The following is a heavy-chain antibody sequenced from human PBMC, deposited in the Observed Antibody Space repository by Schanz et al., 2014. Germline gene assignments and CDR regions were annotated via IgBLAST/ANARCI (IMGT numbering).Heavy chain of an antibody. J-gene: IGHJ1*01. CDR2: MSWNAGSL. CDR3: ARDTAQSCIGPSCFEYFQH. V-gene: IGHV3-9*01. D-gene: IGHD2-2*01. Sequence: EVQLVESGGGLVQPGRSLRLSCVASGFRFDDYAMHWVRQAPGKGLEWVSGMSWNAGSLGYGDSVKGRFTISRDNAKNSLYLQMNSLRAEYTALYYCARDTAQSCIGPSCFEYFQHWGQGALVTVSS. CDR1: GFRFDDYA.